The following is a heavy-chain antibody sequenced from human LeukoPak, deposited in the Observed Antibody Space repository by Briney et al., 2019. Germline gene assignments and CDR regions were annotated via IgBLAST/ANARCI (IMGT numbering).Heavy chain of an antibody. D-gene: IGHD5-24*01. CDR3: AREGRDSHNSARLYFDY. CDR1: GFTFSNYW. V-gene: IGHV3-7*01. Sequence: PGGSLRLSCAASGFTFSNYWMTWVRRAPGKGLEWVANIKQDGSEKYYVDSVKGRFTISRDNAKYSLYLQMNSLRAEDTAVYYCAREGRDSHNSARLYFDYWGQGTLVTVSS. CDR2: IKQDGSEK. J-gene: IGHJ4*02.